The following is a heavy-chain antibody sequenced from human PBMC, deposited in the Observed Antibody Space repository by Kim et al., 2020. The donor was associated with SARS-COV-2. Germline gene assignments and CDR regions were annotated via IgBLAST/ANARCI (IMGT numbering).Heavy chain of an antibody. V-gene: IGHV6-1*01. CDR3: ASSAGYFNY. D-gene: IGHD2-15*01. CDR2: WYK. Sequence: WYKEYAVSVKSRIAITPDTSKSQFSLQLNSVTLEDTAMYYCASSAGYFNYWGQGTLVTVSS. J-gene: IGHJ4*02.